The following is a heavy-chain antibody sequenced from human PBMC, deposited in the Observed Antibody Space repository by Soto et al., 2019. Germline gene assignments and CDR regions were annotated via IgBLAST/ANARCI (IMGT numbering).Heavy chain of an antibody. CDR1: GGSISSYY. Sequence: SETLSLTCTVSGGSISSYYWSWIRQPPGKGLEWIGYIYYSGSTNYNPSLKSRVTISVDTSKNQFSLKLSSVTAADTAVYYCARHMVRGVNYAYGMDVWGQGTTVTVS. V-gene: IGHV4-59*08. D-gene: IGHD3-10*01. J-gene: IGHJ6*02. CDR3: ARHMVRGVNYAYGMDV. CDR2: IYYSGST.